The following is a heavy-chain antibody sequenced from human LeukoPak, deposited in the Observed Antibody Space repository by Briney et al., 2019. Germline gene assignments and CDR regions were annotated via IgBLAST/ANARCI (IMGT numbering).Heavy chain of an antibody. Sequence: ASVKVSCKASGYTFNTYGITWARQAPGQGGEWMGWISGYNGKTKYAQKLQDRVTMTTDTSTTTAYMELRSLTSDDTAVYYCARAGAVVDNWFDPWGQGTLVTVSS. D-gene: IGHD2-15*01. V-gene: IGHV1-18*01. CDR2: ISGYNGKT. J-gene: IGHJ5*02. CDR3: ARAGAVVDNWFDP. CDR1: GYTFNTYG.